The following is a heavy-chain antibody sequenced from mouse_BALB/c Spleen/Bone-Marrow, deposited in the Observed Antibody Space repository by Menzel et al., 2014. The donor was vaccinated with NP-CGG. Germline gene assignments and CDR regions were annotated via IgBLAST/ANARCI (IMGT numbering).Heavy chain of an antibody. V-gene: IGHV1-80*01. D-gene: IGHD1-3*01. CDR2: IYPGDGDT. Sequence: QVQLQQSGAELVRPGSSVKISCKPSGYAFSSYWMNWVKQRPGQGPEWIGQIYPGDGDTNYSGKFKGKATLTADKSSSTAYMHLSSLTSEDSAVYFCARSGYSAMDYWGQGTSVTVSS. CDR1: GYAFSSYW. J-gene: IGHJ4*01. CDR3: ARSGYSAMDY.